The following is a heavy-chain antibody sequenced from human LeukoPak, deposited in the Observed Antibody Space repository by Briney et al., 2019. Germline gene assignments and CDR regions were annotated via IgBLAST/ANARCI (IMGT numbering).Heavy chain of an antibody. CDR2: INSDGSRT. Sequence: PGGSLRLSSAASGFTFRSHWKHWVRQAPGKGLVWVSRINSDGSRTTYADSVKGRFTISRDNAKNTLYLQMNSLRAEDTAVYYCARANTGYSSSWYLFDYWGQGTLVTVSS. CDR1: GFTFRSHW. CDR3: ARANTGYSSSWYLFDY. V-gene: IGHV3-74*01. J-gene: IGHJ4*02. D-gene: IGHD6-13*01.